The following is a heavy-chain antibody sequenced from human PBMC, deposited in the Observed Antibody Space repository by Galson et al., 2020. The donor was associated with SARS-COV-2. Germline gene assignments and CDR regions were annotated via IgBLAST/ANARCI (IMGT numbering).Heavy chain of an antibody. D-gene: IGHD3-22*01. Sequence: SETLSLTCAASGYSISTTNYWGCVRQPPGKGLESIGSIYHNGRTYYNPSLKSRVTISVDTSKNQFSLRLDSVTAADTALYYCARQGVNMKVVVTVPGWYFDLWGRGTLVTVSS. CDR2: IYHNGRT. V-gene: IGHV4-38-2*01. J-gene: IGHJ2*01. CDR1: GYSISTTNY. CDR3: ARQGVNMKVVVTVPGWYFDL.